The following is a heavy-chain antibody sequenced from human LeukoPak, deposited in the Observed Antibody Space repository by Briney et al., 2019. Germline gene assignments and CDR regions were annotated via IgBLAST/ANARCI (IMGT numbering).Heavy chain of an antibody. J-gene: IGHJ6*03. V-gene: IGHV1-2*02. CDR1: GYTLTGYY. CDR2: INPNSGGT. CDR3: ARVKYYGSGSYAGSDYYYYMHV. Sequence: ASVKVSCKASGYTLTGYYMHWVRQAPGQGLEWMGWINPNSGGTNYAQKFQGRVTMTRDTSISTAYMELSRLRSDDTAVYYCARVKYYGSGSYAGSDYYYYMHVWGKGTTVTVSS. D-gene: IGHD3-10*01.